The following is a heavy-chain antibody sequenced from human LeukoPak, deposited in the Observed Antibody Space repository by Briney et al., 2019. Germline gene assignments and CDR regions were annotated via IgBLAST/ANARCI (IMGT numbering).Heavy chain of an antibody. CDR1: GGSIGLYH. V-gene: IGHV4-59*01. J-gene: IGHJ5*02. CDR2: VYYNGST. CDR3: ARDRAAGSDWLGP. D-gene: IGHD3-10*01. Sequence: PSETLSLTCTVSGGSIGLYHWTWIRQPPGKGLEWIGYVYYNGSTKYNLSLKSRVTISIDTPKNQFSLKLSSLTAADSAVYYCARDRAAGSDWLGPWGQGTLVTVSS.